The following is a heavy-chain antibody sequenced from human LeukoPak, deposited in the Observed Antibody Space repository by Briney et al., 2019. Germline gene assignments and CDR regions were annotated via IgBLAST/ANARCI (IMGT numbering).Heavy chain of an antibody. J-gene: IGHJ5*02. Sequence: SETLSLTCAVYGGSFSGYYWSLIRQPPGKGLEWIGEINHSGCTNYNPSLKSRVTISVDTSKNQFSLKLSSVTAADTAVYYCARLAFGVVIIPPRRWFDPWGQGTLVTVSS. V-gene: IGHV4-34*01. D-gene: IGHD3-3*01. CDR2: INHSGCT. CDR3: ARLAFGVVIIPPRRWFDP. CDR1: GGSFSGYY.